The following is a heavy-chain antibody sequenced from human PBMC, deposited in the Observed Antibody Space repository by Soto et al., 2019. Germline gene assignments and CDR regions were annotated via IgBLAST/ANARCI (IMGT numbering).Heavy chain of an antibody. J-gene: IGHJ4*02. Sequence: QVQLVQSGAEVKKPGASVKVSCKASGYTFTSYAISWVRQAPGQGLEWMGWISAYNGNTNYAQKLRGRVTMTTDTSTTPAYMELRSLRSEDTPVYSGARSGPPAGYWGQGAVVTVSS. D-gene: IGHD3-10*01. V-gene: IGHV1-18*01. CDR3: ARSGPPAGY. CDR1: GYTFTSYA. CDR2: ISAYNGNT.